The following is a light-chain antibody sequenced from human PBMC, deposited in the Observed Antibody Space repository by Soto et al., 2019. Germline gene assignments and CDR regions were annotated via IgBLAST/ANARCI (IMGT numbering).Light chain of an antibody. J-gene: IGLJ2*01. Sequence: QSALTQPASVSGSPGQSITISCTGTSSDVGGYNYVSWYQQHPGKAPKLMIYDVSNRPSGVSNRLSGSKSGNTASLTISGLQAEDEADDYCSSYTSSSSVVFGGGTKLTVL. CDR3: SSYTSSSSVV. CDR2: DVS. CDR1: SSDVGGYNY. V-gene: IGLV2-14*01.